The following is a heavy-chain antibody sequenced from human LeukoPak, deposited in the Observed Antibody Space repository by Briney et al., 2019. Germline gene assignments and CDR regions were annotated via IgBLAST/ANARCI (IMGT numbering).Heavy chain of an antibody. CDR1: GGSVYTSDYY. CDR2: IFYTGKT. Sequence: SETLSLTCTGSGGSVYTSDYYWGWVRQPPGKGPEWIGDIFYTGKTNYNPSLQSRVSISIATSKNQFSLKLTSVTAADTAVYYCARVFDSWGQGTLVTVSS. V-gene: IGHV4-39*07. CDR3: ARVFDS. J-gene: IGHJ4*02.